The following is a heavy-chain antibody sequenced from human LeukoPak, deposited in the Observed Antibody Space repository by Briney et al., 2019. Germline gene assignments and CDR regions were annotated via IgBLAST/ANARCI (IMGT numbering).Heavy chain of an antibody. CDR2: MYTSGST. CDR3: ARDLLYGYAQWLVPGWFDP. J-gene: IGHJ5*02. Sequence: PSETLSLTCTVSGGSISSYYWSWIRQPAGKGLEWIGRMYTSGSTNYNPSLKSRVTMSVDTSKNQFSLKLSSVTAADTAVYYCARDLLYGYAQWLVPGWFDPWGQGTLVTVSS. CDR1: GGSISSYY. D-gene: IGHD6-19*01. V-gene: IGHV4-4*07.